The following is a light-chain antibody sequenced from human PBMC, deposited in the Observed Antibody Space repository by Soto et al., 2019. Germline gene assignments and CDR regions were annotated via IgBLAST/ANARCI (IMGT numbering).Light chain of an antibody. V-gene: IGKV1-5*03. CDR1: QSIDSW. CDR2: KAS. CDR3: QQYNTDSRI. Sequence: DIQMTQSPSTLSASVGDRVTITCRASQSIDSWLAWYQQKPGKAPKLLIYKASTLKSGVPSRFSGSGSGTEFTLSINSLQPDDFATYYCQQYNTDSRIFGIGTRVEVK. J-gene: IGKJ1*01.